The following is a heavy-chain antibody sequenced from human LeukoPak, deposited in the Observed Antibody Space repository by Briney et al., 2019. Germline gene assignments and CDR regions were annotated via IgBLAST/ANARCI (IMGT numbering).Heavy chain of an antibody. Sequence: SETLSLTCTVSGGSISSSSYYWGWIRQPPGKGLEWIGSIYYSGSTYYNPSLKSRVTISVDTSKNQFSLKLSSVTAADTAVYYCARDGDDILTGYYFDPWGQGTLVTVSS. D-gene: IGHD3-9*01. CDR1: GGSISSSSYY. J-gene: IGHJ5*02. V-gene: IGHV4-39*07. CDR3: ARDGDDILTGYYFDP. CDR2: IYYSGST.